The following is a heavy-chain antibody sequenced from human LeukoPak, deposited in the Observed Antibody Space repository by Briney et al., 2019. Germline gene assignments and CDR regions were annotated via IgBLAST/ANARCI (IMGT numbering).Heavy chain of an antibody. D-gene: IGHD6-13*01. CDR1: GYTFTSYG. CDR3: ARDLPYSSSWESIDY. CDR2: ISTYNGNT. V-gene: IGHV1-18*01. J-gene: IGHJ4*02. Sequence: ASVKVSCKASGYTFTSYGIIWVRQAPGQGLEWMGWISTYNGNTNYAQKIQGRVTMTTDTSTSTAYMELRSLRSDDTDVYYCARDLPYSSSWESIDYWGQGTLVTVSS.